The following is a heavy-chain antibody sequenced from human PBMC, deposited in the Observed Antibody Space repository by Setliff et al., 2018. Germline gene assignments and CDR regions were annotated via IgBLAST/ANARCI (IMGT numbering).Heavy chain of an antibody. J-gene: IGHJ4*01. CDR3: VRPGGTTVVARHFDY. CDR1: DDSFTSSRYY. CDR2: ISYSGTP. D-gene: IGHD2-15*01. Sequence: SETLSLTCTVSDDSFTSSRYYWGWIRQAPGSGLEWIGSISYSGTPYYNASVESRVTISIDTSRNQFSLELRSVTVTDTATYYCVRPGGTTVVARHFDYWGSGILVTVS. V-gene: IGHV4-39*01.